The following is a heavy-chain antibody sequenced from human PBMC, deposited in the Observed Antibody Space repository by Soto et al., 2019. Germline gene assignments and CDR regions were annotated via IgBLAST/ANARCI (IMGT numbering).Heavy chain of an antibody. CDR2: IKQDGSEK. D-gene: IGHD6-19*01. CDR1: GFTFSSYW. J-gene: IGHJ4*02. CDR3: ARDDGYSSGWYSGTSGGYFDY. V-gene: IGHV3-7*01. Sequence: GGSLRLSCAASGFTFSSYWMSWVRQAPGKGLEWVANIKQDGSEKYYVDSVKGRFTISRDNAKNSLYLQMNSLRAEDTAVYYCARDDGYSSGWYSGTSGGYFDYSGQGTLVTVSS.